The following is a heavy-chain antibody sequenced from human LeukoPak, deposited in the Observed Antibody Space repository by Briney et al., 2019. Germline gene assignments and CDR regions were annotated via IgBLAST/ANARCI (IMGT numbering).Heavy chain of an antibody. CDR3: ASVRKYYDILTGYYGQSNFDY. V-gene: IGHV4-39*07. CDR1: GGSISSSSYY. CDR2: IYYSGST. J-gene: IGHJ4*02. Sequence: SETLSLTCTVSGGSISSSSYYWGWIRQPPGKGLEWIGSIYYSGSTYYNPSLKSRVTISVDTSKNQFSLKLSSVTAADTAVYYCASVRKYYDILTGYYGQSNFDYWGQGTLVTVSS. D-gene: IGHD3-9*01.